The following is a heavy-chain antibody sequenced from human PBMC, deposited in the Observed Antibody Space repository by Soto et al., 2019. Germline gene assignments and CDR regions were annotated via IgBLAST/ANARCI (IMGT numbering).Heavy chain of an antibody. J-gene: IGHJ5*02. D-gene: IGHD3-10*01. CDR2: INHSGST. CDR1: GGSFSCYY. V-gene: IGHV4-34*01. CDR3: ARVGLTYYYGSGSYYNWFDP. Sequence: LSLTCAVYGGSFSCYYWSWIRQPPGKGLEWIGEINHSGSTNYNPSLKSRVTISVDTSKNQFSLKLSYVTAADTAVYYCARVGLTYYYGSGSYYNWFDPRGQGTRVTVSS.